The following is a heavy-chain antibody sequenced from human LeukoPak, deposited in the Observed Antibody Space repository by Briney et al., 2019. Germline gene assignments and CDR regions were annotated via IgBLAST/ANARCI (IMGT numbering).Heavy chain of an antibody. CDR2: VWHDGSNK. D-gene: IGHD3-3*01. Sequence: PGGSLRLSCTASGFTFSDYGMHWVRPAPGMGVEWVAGVWHDGSNKNYADSVKGRITISRDSSKNTLYLEMNSLRAEDTAVYYCARGPVSIFGVDPNYYIMDVWGQGTTVIVSS. CDR3: ARGPVSIFGVDPNYYIMDV. CDR1: GFTFSDYG. V-gene: IGHV3-33*01. J-gene: IGHJ6*02.